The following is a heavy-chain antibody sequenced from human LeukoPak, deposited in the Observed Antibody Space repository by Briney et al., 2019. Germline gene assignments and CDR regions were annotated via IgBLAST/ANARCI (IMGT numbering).Heavy chain of an antibody. Sequence: ASVKVSCKASGYTFTSYGISWVRQAPGQGLEWMGWISAYNGNTNYAQRLQGRVTMTTDTSTSTAYMELRSLRSDDTAVYYCARDTYYDILTGYSHYYMDVWGKGTTVTISS. V-gene: IGHV1-18*01. CDR2: ISAYNGNT. CDR3: ARDTYYDILTGYSHYYMDV. J-gene: IGHJ6*03. D-gene: IGHD3-9*01. CDR1: GYTFTSYG.